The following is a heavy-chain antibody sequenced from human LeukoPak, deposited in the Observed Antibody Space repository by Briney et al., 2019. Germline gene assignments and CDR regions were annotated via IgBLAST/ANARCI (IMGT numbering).Heavy chain of an antibody. J-gene: IGHJ6*03. CDR1: GFTFSSYG. D-gene: IGHD2-21*01. V-gene: IGHV3-23*01. CDR3: AKDLRGERPVPYYMDV. Sequence: GGSLRLSCAASGFTFSSYGMSWVRQAPGKGLEWVSAISGSGGSTYYADSVKGRFTISRDNSKNTLYLQMNSLRAEDTAVYYCAKDLRGERPVPYYMDVWGKGTTVTISS. CDR2: ISGSGGST.